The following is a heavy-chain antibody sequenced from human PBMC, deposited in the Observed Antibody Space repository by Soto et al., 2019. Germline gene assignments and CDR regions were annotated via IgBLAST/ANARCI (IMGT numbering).Heavy chain of an antibody. Sequence: QLRLQESGPGLVKPSEPLSLTCTVSGGSISSRSYYWGWIRQPPGKGLEWIGSIYYSGSTYYNPSLSSRVTLYVDTSKSQFSRELSSVTAADTAVYYCARVISSSSSLCLPYYYYGMDVWGQGTTVTVSS. J-gene: IGHJ6*02. V-gene: IGHV4-39*01. CDR2: IYYSGST. D-gene: IGHD6-6*01. CDR1: GGSISSRSYY. CDR3: ARVISSSSSLCLPYYYYGMDV.